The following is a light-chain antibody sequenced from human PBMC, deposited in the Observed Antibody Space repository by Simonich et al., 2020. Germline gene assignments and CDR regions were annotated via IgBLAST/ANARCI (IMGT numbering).Light chain of an antibody. CDR2: EGS. CDR3: SSYTSSSTPVV. V-gene: IGLV2-14*02. Sequence: QSALTKPASVSGSPGQSITISCTGTSSDVGSYNLFSWYQQHPGKAPKPKIYEGSKRPSGFANRFSGSKSGNTASLTISGLQAEDEADYYCSSYTSSSTPVVFGGGTKLTVL. J-gene: IGLJ2*01. CDR1: SSDVGSYNL.